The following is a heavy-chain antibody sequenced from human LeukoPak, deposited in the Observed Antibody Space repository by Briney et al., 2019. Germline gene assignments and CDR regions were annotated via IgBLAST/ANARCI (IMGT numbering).Heavy chain of an antibody. Sequence: GRSLRLSCAASGFTFDDYAMHWVRQAPGKGLEWVSGISWNSGSIDYADSVRGRFTISRDNAKNSLYLQMNSLRAEDTALYYCAKDASGIAVAGPSYYYYYYGMDVWGQGTTVTVSS. D-gene: IGHD6-19*01. CDR2: ISWNSGSI. V-gene: IGHV3-9*01. J-gene: IGHJ6*02. CDR1: GFTFDDYA. CDR3: AKDASGIAVAGPSYYYYYYGMDV.